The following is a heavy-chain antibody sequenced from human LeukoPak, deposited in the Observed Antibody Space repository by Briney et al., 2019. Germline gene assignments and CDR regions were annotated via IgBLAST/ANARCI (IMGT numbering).Heavy chain of an antibody. Sequence: GASVKVSCKVSGYTLIEFPMHWVRQAPGKGLEWMGGFDPEDGETIYAQKFQGRVTMTEDTSTDTAYMELSSLRSEDTAVYYCATWSYCGGDCSDYFDYWGQGTLVTVSS. CDR2: FDPEDGET. D-gene: IGHD2-21*01. CDR3: ATWSYCGGDCSDYFDY. V-gene: IGHV1-24*01. CDR1: GYTLIEFP. J-gene: IGHJ4*02.